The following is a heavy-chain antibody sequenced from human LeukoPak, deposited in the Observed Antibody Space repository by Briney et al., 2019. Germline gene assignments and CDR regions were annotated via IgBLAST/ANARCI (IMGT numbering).Heavy chain of an antibody. CDR2: ISPSGGST. D-gene: IGHD4-17*01. V-gene: IGHV1-46*01. Sequence: ASVKVSCKASGYTFTSYYIHWVRQAPGQGLEWMGIISPSGGSTSYAQKFQGRVTMTRDTSTSTVYMELRSLRSEDTAVYYCARTYGDYPNYYFDYWGQGTLSPSPQ. CDR3: ARTYGDYPNYYFDY. CDR1: GYTFTSYY. J-gene: IGHJ4*02.